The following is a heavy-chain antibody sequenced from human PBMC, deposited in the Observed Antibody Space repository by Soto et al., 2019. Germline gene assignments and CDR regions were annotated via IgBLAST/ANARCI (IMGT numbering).Heavy chain of an antibody. V-gene: IGHV1-3*01. CDR3: ARGPGGPDGPGDY. D-gene: IGHD2-15*01. CDR2: INAGNGNT. CDR1: GYTFTSYA. Sequence: QVQLVQSGAEVKKPGASVKVSCKASGYTFTSYAMQWVRQAPGQRLEWMGWINAGNGNTKYSQKFQGRVTITRDTPARPANMELSSLRSEDTAVYYCARGPGGPDGPGDYWGQGTLVTVSS. J-gene: IGHJ4*02.